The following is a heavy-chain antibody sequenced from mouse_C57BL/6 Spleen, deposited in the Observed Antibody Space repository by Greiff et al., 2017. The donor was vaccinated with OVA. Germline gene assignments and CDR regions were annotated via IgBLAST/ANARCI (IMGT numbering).Heavy chain of an antibody. J-gene: IGHJ4*01. Sequence: VQLQQSGAELARPGASVKMSCKASGYTFTSYTMHWVKQRPGQGLEWIGYINPSSGYTKYNQKFKDKATLTADKSSSTAYMQLSSLTSEDSAVYYCARGGQHPDAMDYWGQGTSVTVSS. CDR3: ARGGQHPDAMDY. CDR2: INPSSGYT. D-gene: IGHD3-3*01. V-gene: IGHV1-4*01. CDR1: GYTFTSYT.